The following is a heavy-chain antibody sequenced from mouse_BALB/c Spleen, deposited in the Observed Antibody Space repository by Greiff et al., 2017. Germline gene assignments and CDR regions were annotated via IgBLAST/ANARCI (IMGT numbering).Heavy chain of an antibody. Sequence: EVKLVESGPGLVKPSQSLSLTCTVTGYSITSDYAWNWIRQFPGNKLEWMGYISYSGSTSYNPSLKSRISITRDTSKNQFFLQLNSVTTEDTATYYCARRGYYHYFDVWGAGTTVTVSS. CDR3: ARRGYYHYFDV. J-gene: IGHJ1*01. CDR2: ISYSGST. CDR1: GYSITSDYA. D-gene: IGHD2-3*01. V-gene: IGHV3-2*02.